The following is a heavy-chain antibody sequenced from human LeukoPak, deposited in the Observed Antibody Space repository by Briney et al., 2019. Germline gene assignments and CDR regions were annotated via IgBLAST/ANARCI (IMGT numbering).Heavy chain of an antibody. D-gene: IGHD3-3*01. J-gene: IGHJ5*02. V-gene: IGHV1-8*02. Sequence: ASVKVSCKASGYTFTGYYMHWVRQATGQGLEWMGWMNPNSGNTGYAQKFQGRVTMTRNTSISTAYMELSSLRSEDTAVYYCASSSKYYDFWSGYSGGMDWFDPWGQGTLVTVSS. CDR3: ASSSKYYDFWSGYSGGMDWFDP. CDR1: GYTFTGYY. CDR2: MNPNSGNT.